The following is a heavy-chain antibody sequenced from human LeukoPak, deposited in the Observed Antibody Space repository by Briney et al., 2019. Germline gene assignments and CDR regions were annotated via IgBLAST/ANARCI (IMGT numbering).Heavy chain of an antibody. CDR1: GYTFRSYG. CDR3: ARVGMEIGWSLEL. D-gene: IGHD2-21*01. Sequence: GASVKVSCKASGYTFRSYGLSWMRQAPGQGLEWVGWIRWYNGDTRYEQNFQGRVTLTTDTSTTTAYMELRSLRSDDTAVYYCARVGMEIGWSLELWGRGTLVTVSS. V-gene: IGHV1-18*01. J-gene: IGHJ2*01. CDR2: IRWYNGDT.